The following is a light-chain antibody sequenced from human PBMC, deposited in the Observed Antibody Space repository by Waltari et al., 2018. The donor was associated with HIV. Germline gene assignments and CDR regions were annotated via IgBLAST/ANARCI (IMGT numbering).Light chain of an antibody. J-gene: IGLJ2*01. CDR3: GTWDSSLSVVL. CDR2: DNN. Sequence: HSVLPQRPPVSAAPGQTATIPSPGTTSKIGNNYVSWYQQLPGTAPKLLIYDNNKRPPGIPDRFSGSKSGTSATLGITGLQTGDEADYYCGTWDSSLSVVLFGGGTKLTVL. V-gene: IGLV1-51*01. CDR1: TSKIGNNY.